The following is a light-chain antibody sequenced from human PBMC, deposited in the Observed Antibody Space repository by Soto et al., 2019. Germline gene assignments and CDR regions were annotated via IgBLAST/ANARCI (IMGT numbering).Light chain of an antibody. Sequence: QSALTQPASVSGSPGQSITISCTGTSSDVGGYNYVSWYQQHPGKAPKLMIFDVTNRPSGVSNRCSGSTSGNTASLTISGRQAGDEADYYCSSSTSSRTLVFGGGTKLTVL. CDR3: SSSTSSRTLV. CDR1: SSDVGGYNY. J-gene: IGLJ3*02. CDR2: DVT. V-gene: IGLV2-14*03.